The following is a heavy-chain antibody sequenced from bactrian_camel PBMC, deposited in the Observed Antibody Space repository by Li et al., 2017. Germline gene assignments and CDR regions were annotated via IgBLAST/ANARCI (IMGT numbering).Heavy chain of an antibody. CDR2: IYSRGHDT. D-gene: IGHD3*01. CDR1: GYTYSSSC. J-gene: IGHJ4*01. CDR3: AANHPAYYCYPGTWIRSAPSAREHSY. V-gene: IGHV3S6*01. Sequence: VESGGGSVQAGGSLRLTCVASGYTYSSSCMGWFRQAPGKEREGVAAIYSRGHDTYYADSVKGRFTISQDDAQKILYLQMNDLKPEDTAMYYCAANHPAYYCYPGTWIRSAPSAREHSYWGQGTQVTVS.